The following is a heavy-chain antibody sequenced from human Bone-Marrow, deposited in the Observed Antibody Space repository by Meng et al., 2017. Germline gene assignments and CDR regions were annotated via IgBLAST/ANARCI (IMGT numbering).Heavy chain of an antibody. V-gene: IGHV3-9*03. CDR2: ISWNSGSI. J-gene: IGHJ4*02. D-gene: IGHD6-19*01. CDR3: VSSNGWYGYFDY. Sequence: SLKISCAASGFTFDDYAMHWVRQAPGKGLEWVSGISWNSGSIGYADSVKGRFTISRDNAKNSLYLQMNSLRAEDMALYYCVSSNGWYGYFDYWGQGTLVTVSS. CDR1: GFTFDDYA.